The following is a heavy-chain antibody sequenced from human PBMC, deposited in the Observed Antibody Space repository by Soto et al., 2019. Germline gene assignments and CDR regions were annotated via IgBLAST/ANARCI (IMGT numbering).Heavy chain of an antibody. CDR2: INEAGSEK. CDR1: GFTFGNFW. Sequence: GGSLRLSCVTSGFTFGNFWLTWVRQAPGKGLEWVANINEAGSEKHYLDSVKGRFTISRDNAKNSVFLQMNSLRVEDTAVYYCARARGLARFCGQGTLVTVSS. D-gene: IGHD3-10*01. CDR3: ARARGLARF. J-gene: IGHJ4*02. V-gene: IGHV3-7*01.